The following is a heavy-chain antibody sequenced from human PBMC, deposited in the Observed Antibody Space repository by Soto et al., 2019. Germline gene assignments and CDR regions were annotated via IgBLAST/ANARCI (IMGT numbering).Heavy chain of an antibody. Sequence: QVQLVQSGAEVKKPGSSVKVSCKASGGTFSSYAISWVRQAPGQGLEWMGGIIPIFGTANYAQKFQGRVTITADESTSTAYMELSSLSSADTPVYYCARAKGGRYSYGMDVWGQGTTVTVSS. CDR2: IIPIFGTA. CDR1: GGTFSSYA. J-gene: IGHJ6*02. V-gene: IGHV1-69*01. CDR3: ARAKGGRYSYGMDV. D-gene: IGHD1-26*01.